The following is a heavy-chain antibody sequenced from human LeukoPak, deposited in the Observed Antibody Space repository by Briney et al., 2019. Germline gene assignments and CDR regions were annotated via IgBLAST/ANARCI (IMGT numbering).Heavy chain of an antibody. J-gene: IGHJ6*02. D-gene: IGHD1-7*01. CDR2: IIPIFGTA. CDR1: GGTFSSYA. V-gene: IGHV1-69*13. Sequence: GASVKVSCKASGGTFSSYAISWVRQAPGQGLEWMGGIIPIFGTANYAQKFQGRVTITADESTSTAYMELSSLTSEDTAVYYCVIMEIRDTGFHNGMDVWGQGTTVTVS. CDR3: VIMEIRDTGFHNGMDV.